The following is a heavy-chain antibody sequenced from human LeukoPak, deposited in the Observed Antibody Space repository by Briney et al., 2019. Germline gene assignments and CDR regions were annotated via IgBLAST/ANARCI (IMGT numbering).Heavy chain of an antibody. Sequence: PSETRSLTCSFSGDSISTYYWSWIRQSPGKGLEWIGHIYSSGNTDYNSSLKSRVTISVDTSKSQFSLRLSSVTATDTAVYYCARLRWQLVGPYFDYWGQGILVTASS. V-gene: IGHV4-59*01. CDR2: IYSSGNT. J-gene: IGHJ4*02. D-gene: IGHD1-26*01. CDR1: GDSISTYY. CDR3: ARLRWQLVGPYFDY.